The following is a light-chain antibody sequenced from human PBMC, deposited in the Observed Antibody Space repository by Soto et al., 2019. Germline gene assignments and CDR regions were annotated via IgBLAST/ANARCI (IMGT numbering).Light chain of an antibody. J-gene: IGLJ2*01. CDR3: AAWDDRLKGV. CDR1: SSNIGSNT. Sequence: QSLLTQPPSASGTPGQRVTISCSGSSSNIGSNTVNWYQQLPGTAPKLLIYSNNQRPSGVPDRFSGSKSGTSASLAISGLQSEDEADYYCAAWDDRLKGVFGGGTKLTVL. V-gene: IGLV1-44*01. CDR2: SNN.